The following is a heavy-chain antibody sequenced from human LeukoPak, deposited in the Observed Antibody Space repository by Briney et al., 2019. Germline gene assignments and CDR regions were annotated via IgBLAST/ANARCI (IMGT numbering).Heavy chain of an antibody. J-gene: IGHJ4*02. CDR3: ARVPVGP. D-gene: IGHD1-26*01. CDR2: IFSSGST. Sequence: SETLSLTCTVSGGSISSSSYYWSWIRQPPGKGLEWIGYIFSSGSTNYNPSLKSRVTISVDTSKNQFSLNLSSVTAADTAVYYCARVPVGPWGQGTLVTVSS. V-gene: IGHV4-61*01. CDR1: GGSISSSSYY.